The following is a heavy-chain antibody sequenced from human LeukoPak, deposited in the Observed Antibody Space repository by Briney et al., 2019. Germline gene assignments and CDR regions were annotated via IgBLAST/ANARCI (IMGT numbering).Heavy chain of an antibody. CDR1: GFTVSSNY. CDR3: ARDSYSGYGYGYWYFDL. V-gene: IGHV3-53*01. D-gene: IGHD5-18*01. Sequence: GGSLRLSCAASGFTVSSNYMSWVRQAPGKGLEWVSVIYSGGSTYYADSVKGRFTISRDNSKNTLYLQMNSLRAEDTAVYYCARDSYSGYGYGYWYFDLWGRGTLVTVSS. CDR2: IYSGGST. J-gene: IGHJ2*01.